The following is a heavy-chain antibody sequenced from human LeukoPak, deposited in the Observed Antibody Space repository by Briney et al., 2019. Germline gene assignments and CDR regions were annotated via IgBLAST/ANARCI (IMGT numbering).Heavy chain of an antibody. J-gene: IGHJ4*02. V-gene: IGHV1-2*02. Sequence: GASVKVSCKASGYTFTGYYMHWVRQAPGQGLEWMGWINPNSGGTNYAQKFQGRVTMTRDTSSNTVNMELSRLTSDDTAVYYCARDVYGSHYYSFDFWGQGTPVTVSS. CDR1: GYTFTGYY. CDR2: INPNSGGT. CDR3: ARDVYGSHYYSFDF. D-gene: IGHD3-10*01.